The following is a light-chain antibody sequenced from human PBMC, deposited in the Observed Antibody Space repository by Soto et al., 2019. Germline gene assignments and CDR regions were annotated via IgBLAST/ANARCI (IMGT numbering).Light chain of an antibody. CDR2: AAS. Sequence: AIQMTQSPSSLSASVGDRVTITCRARQGIRNDLGWYQQKPGKAPKLLIYAASSLQSGVPSRFSGRGSGTDFTLTISSLQPEDFATYYCLQDYNYPLTFGPGTKVDIK. J-gene: IGKJ3*01. V-gene: IGKV1-6*01. CDR3: LQDYNYPLT. CDR1: QGIRND.